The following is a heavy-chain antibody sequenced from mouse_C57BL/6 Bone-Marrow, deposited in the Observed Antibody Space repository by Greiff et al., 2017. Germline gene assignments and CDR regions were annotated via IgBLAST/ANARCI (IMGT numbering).Heavy chain of an antibody. J-gene: IGHJ4*01. V-gene: IGHV1-69*01. CDR1: GYTFTSYW. D-gene: IGHD1-1*01. CDR3: ARDGSSYNYAMDY. CDR2: IDPSDSYT. Sequence: QVQLQQPGAELVMPGASVKLSCKASGYTFTSYWMHWVKQRPGQGLEWIGEIDPSDSYTNYNQKFKGQSTLTVAKSSSTAYMQLSSLTSEDSAVYYGARDGSSYNYAMDYWGQGTSVTVSS.